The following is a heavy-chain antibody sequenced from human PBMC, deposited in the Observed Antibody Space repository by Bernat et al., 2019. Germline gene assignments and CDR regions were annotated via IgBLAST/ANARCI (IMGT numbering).Heavy chain of an antibody. CDR1: GFTFSNAW. CDR2: IKSKTDGGTT. D-gene: IGHD2-2*01. V-gene: IGHV3-15*01. Sequence: EVHLVESGGGLVQPGGSLRLSCAASGFTFSNAWMSWVRQAPGKGLEWVGRIKSKTDGGTTDYAAPVKGRFTISRDDSKNTLYLQMNSLKTEDTAVYYCTADIVVVPAAIHYYYMDVWGKGTTVTVSS. J-gene: IGHJ6*03. CDR3: TADIVVVPAAIHYYYMDV.